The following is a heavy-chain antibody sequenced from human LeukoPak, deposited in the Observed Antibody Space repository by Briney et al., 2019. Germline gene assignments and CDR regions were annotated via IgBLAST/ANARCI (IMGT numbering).Heavy chain of an antibody. V-gene: IGHV5-51*01. CDR1: GYSFTSYW. Sequence: GESLQISCQGSGYSFTSYWIVWVRRMPGKGLEWMGIIYPGDSDTRYSPSFQGQVTISADKSISTAYLQWSSLKASDTAMYYCARMDIAAADTYNWFDPWGQGTLVTVSS. CDR3: ARMDIAAADTYNWFDP. J-gene: IGHJ5*02. D-gene: IGHD6-13*01. CDR2: IYPGDSDT.